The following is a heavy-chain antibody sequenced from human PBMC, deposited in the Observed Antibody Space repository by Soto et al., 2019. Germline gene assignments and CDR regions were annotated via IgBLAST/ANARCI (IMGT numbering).Heavy chain of an antibody. CDR2: ISGSGGST. CDR1: GFTFSSYA. CDR3: AAGFGEFYYYYGMDV. J-gene: IGHJ6*02. Sequence: EVQLLESGGGLVQPGGSLRLSCAASGFTFSSYAMSWVRQAPGKGLEWVSAISGSGGSTYYADSVKGRFTISRDNSKNPLYLQMNSLRAEDTAVYYCAAGFGEFYYYYGMDVWGQGTTVTVSS. V-gene: IGHV3-23*01. D-gene: IGHD3-10*01.